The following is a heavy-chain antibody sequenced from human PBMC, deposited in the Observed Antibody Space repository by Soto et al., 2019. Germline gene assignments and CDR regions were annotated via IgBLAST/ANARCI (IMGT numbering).Heavy chain of an antibody. J-gene: IGHJ1*01. CDR1: GFTFDDYA. D-gene: IGHD3-9*01. Sequence: GGSLRLSCAASGFTFDDYAMHWVRQAPGKGLEWVSGIGWNSGSIGYADSVKGRFTISRDNAKNSLYLQMNSLRAEDTALYYCAKAVNDYDILTGYYKAEYFQHWGQGTLVTVSS. V-gene: IGHV3-9*01. CDR3: AKAVNDYDILTGYYKAEYFQH. CDR2: IGWNSGSI.